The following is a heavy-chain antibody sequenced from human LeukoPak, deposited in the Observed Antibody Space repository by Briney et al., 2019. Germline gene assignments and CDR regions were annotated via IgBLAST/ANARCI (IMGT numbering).Heavy chain of an antibody. CDR1: GFTFSSYA. D-gene: IGHD4-17*01. CDR2: ISGSGGST. CDR3: AASYGGNSFYYYGMDV. Sequence: GGSLRLSCAASGFTFSSYAMSWVRQAPGKGLEWVSAISGSGGSTYYADSVKGRFTISRDNSKNTLYLQMNSLRAEDTAVYYCAASYGGNSFYYYGMDVWGQGTTVTVSS. J-gene: IGHJ6*02. V-gene: IGHV3-23*01.